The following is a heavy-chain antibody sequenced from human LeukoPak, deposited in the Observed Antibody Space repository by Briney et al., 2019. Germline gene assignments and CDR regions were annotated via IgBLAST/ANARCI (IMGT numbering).Heavy chain of an antibody. J-gene: IGHJ4*02. CDR1: GYSFTSYW. D-gene: IGHD2-15*01. CDR2: IYPGDSEI. V-gene: IGHV5-51*01. CDR3: TRLASRRDPDKTSGQAYFDI. Sequence: GESLKISCKGSGYSFTSYWIGWVRQMPGKGLEWMGIIYPGDSEIKCSPSFQGQVTISADKSISTAYLQWSSLQAADTAMYYCTRLASRRDPDKTSGQAYFDIWGQGTLVTVSS.